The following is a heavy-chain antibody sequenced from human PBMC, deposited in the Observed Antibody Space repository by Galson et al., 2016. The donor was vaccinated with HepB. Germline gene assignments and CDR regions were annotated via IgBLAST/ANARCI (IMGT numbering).Heavy chain of an antibody. CDR3: ARCFGESRLGSVYGMDV. Sequence: SETLSLTCAVSGGSMSSSDWWSWVRQSPGQGLEWIGEVYQSGNTNYNPSLQSRVTIAIDNSKKQFSLKLSTLTAADTAVYYRARCFGESRLGSVYGMDVWGQGTTVTVSS. V-gene: IGHV4-4*02. J-gene: IGHJ6*02. CDR2: VYQSGNT. CDR1: GGSMSSSDW. D-gene: IGHD3-10*01.